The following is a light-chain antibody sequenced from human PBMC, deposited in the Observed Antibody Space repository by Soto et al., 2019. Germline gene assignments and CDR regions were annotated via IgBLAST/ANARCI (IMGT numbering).Light chain of an antibody. V-gene: IGLV2-14*01. CDR1: SSDVGAYNY. CDR2: EVT. Sequence: QSALTQPASVSGSPGQLITISCTGTSSDVGAYNYVSWYQQYPGKAPKLMISEVTNRPSGVSNRFSGSKSGNTASLTISGLQAEDEANYYCTSYTTSITWVFGGGTKLTVL. J-gene: IGLJ3*02. CDR3: TSYTTSITWV.